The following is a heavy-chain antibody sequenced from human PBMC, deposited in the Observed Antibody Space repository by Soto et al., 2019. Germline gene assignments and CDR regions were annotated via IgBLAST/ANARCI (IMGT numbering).Heavy chain of an antibody. CDR1: GFTFSSYG. J-gene: IGHJ4*02. CDR3: ARGPGITIFGVVEYYFDY. Sequence: ESGGGVVQPGRSLRFSCAASGFTFSSYGMHWVRQAPGKGLEWVAVIWYDGSNKYYADSVKGRFTISRDNSKNTLYLQMNSLRAEDTAVYYCARGPGITIFGVVEYYFDYWGQGTLVTVSS. D-gene: IGHD3-3*01. V-gene: IGHV3-33*01. CDR2: IWYDGSNK.